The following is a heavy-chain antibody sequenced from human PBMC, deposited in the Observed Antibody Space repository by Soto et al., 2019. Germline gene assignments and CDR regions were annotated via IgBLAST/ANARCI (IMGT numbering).Heavy chain of an antibody. V-gene: IGHV1-69*12. CDR3: ARHVPAAGYYYGMDV. CDR1: GGTFSSYA. CDR2: IIPIFGTA. D-gene: IGHD2-2*01. J-gene: IGHJ6*02. Sequence: QVQLVQSGAEVKKPGSSVKVSCKASGGTFSSYAVSWVRQAPGQGLEWMGGIIPIFGTADYAQKFQGRVTITANESTSTAYMELSSLRSEDTAVYYCARHVPAAGYYYGMDVWGQGTTVTVSS.